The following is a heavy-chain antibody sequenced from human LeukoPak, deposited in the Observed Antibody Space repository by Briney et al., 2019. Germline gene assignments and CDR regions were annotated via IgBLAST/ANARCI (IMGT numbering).Heavy chain of an antibody. D-gene: IGHD2-15*01. J-gene: IGHJ5*02. CDR3: ARVGGYLSWFDP. Sequence: GGPLRLSCAASGFTFINYWMSWVRQAPGKGLEWAANVNQDGSEKYYVDSVKGRFTISRDNAKKSLYLQMNRLRAEDTAVYYCARVGGYLSWFDPWGQGTLVTVSS. CDR1: GFTFINYW. V-gene: IGHV3-7*03. CDR2: VNQDGSEK.